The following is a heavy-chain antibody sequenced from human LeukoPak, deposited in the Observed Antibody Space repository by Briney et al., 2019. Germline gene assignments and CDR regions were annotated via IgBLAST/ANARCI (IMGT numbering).Heavy chain of an antibody. D-gene: IGHD4-17*01. Sequence: GGSLRLSCAASGFTFSSNWMSWVRQAPGKGLEWVANIKQDGSEKYYVDSVKGRFTISRDNAKNSLYLQMNSLRAEDTAVYYCARDLIGDSTYYFDYWGQGTLVTVSS. J-gene: IGHJ4*02. CDR1: GFTFSSNW. CDR3: ARDLIGDSTYYFDY. V-gene: IGHV3-7*03. CDR2: IKQDGSEK.